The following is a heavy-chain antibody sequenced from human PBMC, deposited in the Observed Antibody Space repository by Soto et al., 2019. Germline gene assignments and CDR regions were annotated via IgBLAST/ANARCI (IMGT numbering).Heavy chain of an antibody. CDR3: TTLSVSYYYGMDV. V-gene: IGHV3-23*01. D-gene: IGHD3-10*01. J-gene: IGHJ6*02. Sequence: GGSLRLSCTASGFTFSSYAMSWVRQAPGKGLEWVSGITGSGDGTYYADSLKGRFTISRDNSKNTLYLQMDSLRGEDTAVYYCTTLSVSYYYGMDVWGQGTTVTVSS. CDR1: GFTFSSYA. CDR2: ITGSGDGT.